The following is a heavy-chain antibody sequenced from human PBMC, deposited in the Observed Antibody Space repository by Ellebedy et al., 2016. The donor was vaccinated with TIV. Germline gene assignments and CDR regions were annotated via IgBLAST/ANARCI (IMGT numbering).Heavy chain of an antibody. Sequence: KVSCKGSGYMLSSNWISWVRQMPGKGPEWMGRIDPDDSETNYSPSFQGHVIISADKSTNTADLQWSSLRASDTAVYYCARHESYDRSGLGGMDVWGQGTTVTVSS. CDR1: GYMLSSNW. CDR2: IDPDDSET. D-gene: IGHD3-22*01. CDR3: ARHESYDRSGLGGMDV. J-gene: IGHJ6*02. V-gene: IGHV5-10-1*01.